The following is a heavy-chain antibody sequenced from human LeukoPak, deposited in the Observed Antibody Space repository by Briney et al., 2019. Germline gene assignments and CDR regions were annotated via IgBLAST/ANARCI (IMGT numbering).Heavy chain of an antibody. CDR1: GGTFSSYA. D-gene: IGHD6-6*01. J-gene: IGHJ4*02. CDR2: IIPILGIA. Sequence: ASVKVSCKASGGTFSSYAISWVRQAPGQGLEWMGRIIPILGIASYAQKFQGRVTITADKSTSTAYMELSSLISEDTAVYYCARVDPSSSSQALDSWGQGTLVTVSS. CDR3: ARVDPSSSSQALDS. V-gene: IGHV1-69*04.